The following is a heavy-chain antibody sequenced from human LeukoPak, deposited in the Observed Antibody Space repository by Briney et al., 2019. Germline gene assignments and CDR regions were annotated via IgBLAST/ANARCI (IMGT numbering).Heavy chain of an antibody. D-gene: IGHD2-2*01. J-gene: IGHJ4*02. V-gene: IGHV1-69*01. Sequence: SVKVSCKASGGTFSSYAISWVRQAPGQGLEWMGGIIPIFGTANYAQKFQGRVTITADESTSTAYMELSSLRSEDTAVYNCARNTLGYCSSTSCPWRSYFDYWGQGTLVTVSS. CDR2: IIPIFGTA. CDR1: GGTFSSYA. CDR3: ARNTLGYCSSTSCPWRSYFDY.